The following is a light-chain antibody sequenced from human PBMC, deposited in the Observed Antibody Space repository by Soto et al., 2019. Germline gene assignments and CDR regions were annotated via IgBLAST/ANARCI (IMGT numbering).Light chain of an antibody. CDR1: QDIDNH. V-gene: IGKV1-33*01. CDR3: QQYHRLPCT. CDR2: DAS. Sequence: DIQMTQAPSSLSASVGDRITITCQASQDIDNHLNWYQQKPGKAPKLLIYDASKLEAGVTSRFSGTGSETDFGLTITSLQPEDIATYYCQQYHRLPCTFGQGTKLDI. J-gene: IGKJ2*02.